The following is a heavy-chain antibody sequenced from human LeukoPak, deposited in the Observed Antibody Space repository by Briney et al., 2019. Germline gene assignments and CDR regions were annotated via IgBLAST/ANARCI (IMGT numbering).Heavy chain of an antibody. CDR3: IPDLPFDS. J-gene: IGHJ4*02. V-gene: IGHV3-49*04. CDR1: GFTFGDYG. D-gene: IGHD1-14*01. CDR2: IRSKTYGGTT. Sequence: PGGSLRLSCIVSGFTFGDYGMSWVRQAPGKGLEWVGFIRSKTYGGTTEYAAPVKGRFTISRDDSSSILYLHMNSLKTEDTALYYCIPDLPFDSWGQGTLVTVSS.